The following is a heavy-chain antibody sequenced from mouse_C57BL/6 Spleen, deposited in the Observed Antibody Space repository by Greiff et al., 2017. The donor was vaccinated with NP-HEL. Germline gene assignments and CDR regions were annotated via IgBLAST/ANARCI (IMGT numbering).Heavy chain of an antibody. J-gene: IGHJ2*01. CDR2: INPGSGGT. CDR1: GYAFTNYL. Sequence: QVQLKESGAELVRPGTSVKVSCKASGYAFTNYLIEWVKQRPGQGLEWIGVINPGSGGTNYNEKFKGKATLTADKSSSTAYMQLSSLTSEDSAVYFCARSGGYAYYFDYWGQGTTLTVSS. CDR3: ARSGGYAYYFDY. D-gene: IGHD3-1*01. V-gene: IGHV1-54*01.